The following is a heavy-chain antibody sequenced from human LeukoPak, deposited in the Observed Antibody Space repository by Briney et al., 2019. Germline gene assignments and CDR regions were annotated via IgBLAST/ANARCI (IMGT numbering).Heavy chain of an antibody. Sequence: GGSLRLSCAASGFTFSSYWMSWVRQAPGKGMEWVANIKQDGSEKYYVDSVKGRFTISKDNAKKSLYLQMTSLRAEDQAVYYCARDRQLDEYYYDSSGYLGYWGQGTLVPVSS. J-gene: IGHJ4*02. CDR1: GFTFSSYW. CDR3: ARDRQLDEYYYDSSGYLGY. D-gene: IGHD3-22*01. CDR2: IKQDGSEK. V-gene: IGHV3-7*01.